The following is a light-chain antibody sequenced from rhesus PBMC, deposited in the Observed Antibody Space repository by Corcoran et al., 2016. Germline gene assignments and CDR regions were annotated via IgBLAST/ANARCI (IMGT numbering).Light chain of an antibody. CDR2: YAS. CDR1: QGISSY. Sequence: DIQMTQSPSSLSASVGDTVTIPCRTSQGISSYLAWYQQQPGKAPKPLIYYASHLESGVPSRFRGSGSGTEFTLTISSLQPEDFATYYCQQYNSVPLIFGGGTKVEIK. V-gene: IGKV1-37*01. CDR3: QQYNSVPLI. J-gene: IGKJ4*01.